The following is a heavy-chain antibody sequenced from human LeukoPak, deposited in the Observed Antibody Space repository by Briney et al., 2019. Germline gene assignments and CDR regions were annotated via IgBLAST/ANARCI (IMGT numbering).Heavy chain of an antibody. Sequence: GGSLRLSCAASGFTFDDYGMSWVRQAPGKGLEWVSNIKWNGGSTGYADSVKGRFTISRDNAKNSLYLQMNSLRAEDTALYYCARHYYGGNSPLDYWGQGTLVTVSS. CDR2: IKWNGGST. CDR3: ARHYYGGNSPLDY. D-gene: IGHD4-23*01. J-gene: IGHJ4*02. V-gene: IGHV3-20*04. CDR1: GFTFDDYG.